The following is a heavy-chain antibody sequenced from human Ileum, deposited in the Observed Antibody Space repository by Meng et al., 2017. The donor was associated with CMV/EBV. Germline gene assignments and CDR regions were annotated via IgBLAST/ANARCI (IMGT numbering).Heavy chain of an antibody. J-gene: IGHJ4*02. CDR2: IYTSGST. CDR3: ARGLGSGGDY. CDR1: GGSISSGSYY. D-gene: IGHD2-15*01. V-gene: IGHV4-61*02. Sequence: QGRLKDSEQGLVNPSQTLALTCTVSGGSISSGSYYWSWIRQPAGKGLEWIGRIYTSGSTNYNPSLKSRVTISVDTSKNQFSLKLSSVTAADTAVYYCARGLGSGGDYWGQGTLVTVSS.